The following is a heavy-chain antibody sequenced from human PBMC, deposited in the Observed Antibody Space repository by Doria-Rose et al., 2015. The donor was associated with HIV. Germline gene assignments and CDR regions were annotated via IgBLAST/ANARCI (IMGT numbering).Heavy chain of an antibody. J-gene: IGHJ4*02. Sequence: QVQLQESGPGLVRPSQTLSLTCTVLGDSISSGDSFWSWIRQPPGKGPEWIGYISSSGTTYYYPSLRRRLTISLDASKNQFSLNLNSVTAADTAVYYCARAHNYGFPHFFDSWGQGTLVTVSS. CDR3: ARAHNYGFPHFFDS. CDR2: ISSSGTT. CDR1: GDSISSGDSF. V-gene: IGHV4-30-4*01. D-gene: IGHD3-10*01.